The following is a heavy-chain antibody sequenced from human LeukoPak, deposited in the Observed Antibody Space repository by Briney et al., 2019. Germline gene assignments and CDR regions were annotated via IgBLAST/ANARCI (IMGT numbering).Heavy chain of an antibody. V-gene: IGHV4-4*02. CDR1: GGSISSSNW. Sequence: SETLSLTCAVSGGSISSSNWWSWVRQPPGKGLEWIGEIYHSGSTNYNPSLKSRVTISVDKSKNQFSPKLSSVTAADTAVYYCVVTAIQYDAFDIWGQGTMVTVSS. CDR3: VVTAIQYDAFDI. D-gene: IGHD2-21*02. J-gene: IGHJ3*02. CDR2: IYHSGST.